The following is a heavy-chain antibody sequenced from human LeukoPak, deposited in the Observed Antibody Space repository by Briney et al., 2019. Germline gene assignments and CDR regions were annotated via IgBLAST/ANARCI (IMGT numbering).Heavy chain of an antibody. V-gene: IGHV4-39*07. CDR3: ARGLWFGDENPPYFDY. D-gene: IGHD3-10*01. J-gene: IGHJ4*02. CDR1: GGSISSSNYY. Sequence: PSETLSLTCSVSGGSISSSNYYWGWIRQPPGKGLEWIGSIYHSGSTYYNPSLKSRVTISVDTSKNQFSLKLSSVTAADTAVYYCARGLWFGDENPPYFDYWGQGILVTVSS. CDR2: IYHSGST.